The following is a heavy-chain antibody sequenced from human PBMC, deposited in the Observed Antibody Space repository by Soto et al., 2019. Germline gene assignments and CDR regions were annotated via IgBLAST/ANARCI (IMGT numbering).Heavy chain of an antibody. Sequence: PSQTLSLTCAISGDSVSSNSAAWNWIRQSPSRGLEWLGRTYYRSKWYNDYAVSVKSRVTINPDTSKNQFSLQLNSVTPEDTAVYYGERAEEKARDAFDIWAHGTMVTVSS. CDR2: TYYRSKWYN. V-gene: IGHV6-1*01. J-gene: IGHJ3*02. CDR1: GDSVSSNSAA. CDR3: ERAEEKARDAFDI.